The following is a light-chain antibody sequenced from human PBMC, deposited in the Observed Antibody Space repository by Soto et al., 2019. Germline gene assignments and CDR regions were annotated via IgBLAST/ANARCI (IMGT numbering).Light chain of an antibody. CDR2: EVT. V-gene: IGLV2-8*01. Sequence: QSVLTQPPSASGSPGQSLTISCTGTSSDVGFYNFVSWHQQRPGKAPKLVIYEVTKRPSGVPDRFSGSKPGSTASLTVSGLQADDEADYYCASYAGTRLFVFGSGTKVTVL. J-gene: IGLJ1*01. CDR1: SSDVGFYNF. CDR3: ASYAGTRLFV.